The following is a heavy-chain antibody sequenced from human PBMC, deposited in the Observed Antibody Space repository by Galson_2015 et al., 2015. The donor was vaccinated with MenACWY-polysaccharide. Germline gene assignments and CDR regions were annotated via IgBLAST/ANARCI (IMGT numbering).Heavy chain of an antibody. D-gene: IGHD2-8*02. CDR2: IKSKPSGGTI. V-gene: IGHV3-15*01. Sequence: SLRLSCAGSGFIFSNAWMNWVRQAPGKGLELVGRIKSKPSGGTIEYAAPVKGRLTISRDDSKNTVYVQMNSLKTEDTAVYYCSTGDGHTTGFDYWGQGALVIVSS. CDR3: STGDGHTTGFDY. CDR1: GFIFSNAW. J-gene: IGHJ4*02.